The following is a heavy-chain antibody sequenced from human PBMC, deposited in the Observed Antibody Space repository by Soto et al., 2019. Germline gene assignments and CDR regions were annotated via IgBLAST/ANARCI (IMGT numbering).Heavy chain of an antibody. V-gene: IGHV3-9*01. CDR1: GFTFDDYA. Sequence: EVQLVESGGGLVQPGRSLRLSCAASGFTFDDYAMHWVRQAPGKGLEWVSGISWNSGSIGYADSVKGRFTISRDNAKNSLYLQMNSLRAEDTALYYCAKDNRQGYYDILTGDYEYNWFDPWGQGTLVTVSS. CDR2: ISWNSGSI. CDR3: AKDNRQGYYDILTGDYEYNWFDP. J-gene: IGHJ5*02. D-gene: IGHD3-9*01.